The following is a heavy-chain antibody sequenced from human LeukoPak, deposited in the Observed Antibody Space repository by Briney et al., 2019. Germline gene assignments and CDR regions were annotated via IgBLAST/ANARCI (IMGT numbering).Heavy chain of an antibody. CDR3: ARRAGAYSHPYDY. J-gene: IGHJ4*02. CDR2: ISYDGSNK. CDR1: GFTFSSYA. Sequence: GGSLRLSCAASGFTFSSYAMHWVRQTPGKGLEWVAVISYDGSNKYYADSVKGRFTISRDNSKNTLYLQMNSLRAEDTAVYYCARRAGAYSHPYDYWGQGTLVTVSS. V-gene: IGHV3-30*14. D-gene: IGHD4/OR15-4a*01.